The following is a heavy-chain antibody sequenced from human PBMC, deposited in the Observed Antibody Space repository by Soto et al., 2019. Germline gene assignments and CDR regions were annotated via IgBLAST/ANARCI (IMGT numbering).Heavy chain of an antibody. CDR1: GFTFDDYG. J-gene: IGHJ4*02. Sequence: GGSLRLSCAASGFTFDDYGMSWVRQAPGKGLEWVAFTDLSGTMTDYRESVKGRFTLSKDKSMKTVYLQMNSLRVEDAAVYYCTKDRVSDGIYSFDYWGQGALVTVSS. D-gene: IGHD2-15*01. CDR3: TKDRVSDGIYSFDY. V-gene: IGHV3-23*05. CDR2: TDLSGTMT.